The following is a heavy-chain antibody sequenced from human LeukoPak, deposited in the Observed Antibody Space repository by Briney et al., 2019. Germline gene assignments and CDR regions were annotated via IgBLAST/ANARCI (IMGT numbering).Heavy chain of an antibody. Sequence: PGGSLRLSCAASGFTFSSYSMNWVRQAPGKGLEWVSSISSSSSYIYYADSVKGRFTISRDNAKNSLYLQMNSLRAEDTAVYYCARDSLNCSSTSCYANYFDYWGQGTLVTVSS. CDR1: GFTFSSYS. CDR3: ARDSLNCSSTSCYANYFDY. CDR2: ISSSSSYI. D-gene: IGHD2-2*01. J-gene: IGHJ4*02. V-gene: IGHV3-21*01.